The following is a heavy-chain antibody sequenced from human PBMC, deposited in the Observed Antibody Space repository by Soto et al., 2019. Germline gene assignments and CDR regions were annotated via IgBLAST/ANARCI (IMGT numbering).Heavy chain of an antibody. Sequence: GGSLRLSCAASGFTYNSYAMSWVRQAPGKGLEWVSTISGVGGSTYNADSVKGRFTISRGNSKNTLSLQMNSLRDEDTAVYFCAKHLQLWTLYYFDYWGQGTMVTVSS. CDR2: ISGVGGST. CDR3: AKHLQLWTLYYFDY. J-gene: IGHJ4*02. V-gene: IGHV3-23*01. CDR1: GFTYNSYA. D-gene: IGHD5-18*01.